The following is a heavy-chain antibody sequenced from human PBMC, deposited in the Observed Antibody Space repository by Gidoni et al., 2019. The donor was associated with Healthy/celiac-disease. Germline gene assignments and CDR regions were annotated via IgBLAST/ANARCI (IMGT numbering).Heavy chain of an antibody. Sequence: QVQLQQWGAGLLKPSETLSLTCAVYGGSFSGYYWSWIRQPPGKGLEWIGELNHSGSTNYNPSLKSRVTISVDTSKNQFSLKLSSVTAADTAVYYCARGSNYDFWSGYYPHFDYWGQGTLVTVSS. CDR3: ARGSNYDFWSGYYPHFDY. CDR1: GGSFSGYY. D-gene: IGHD3-3*01. V-gene: IGHV4-34*01. CDR2: LNHSGST. J-gene: IGHJ4*02.